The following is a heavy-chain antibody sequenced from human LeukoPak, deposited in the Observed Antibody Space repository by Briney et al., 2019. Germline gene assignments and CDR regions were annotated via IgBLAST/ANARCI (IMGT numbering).Heavy chain of an antibody. CDR3: ARESIACGGDCYGY. CDR1: GFTFSSYE. D-gene: IGHD2-21*02. Sequence: GGSLRLSCAASGFTFSSYEMNWVRQAPGKGLEWVSYISTSGSSIYYADSVKGRFTISRDNAKNSVYLQMHSLRAEDTAVYYCARESIACGGDCYGYWGQGTLVTVSS. CDR2: ISTSGSSI. J-gene: IGHJ4*02. V-gene: IGHV3-48*03.